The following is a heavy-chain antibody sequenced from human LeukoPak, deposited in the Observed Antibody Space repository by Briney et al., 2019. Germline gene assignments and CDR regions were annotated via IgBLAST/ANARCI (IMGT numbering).Heavy chain of an antibody. CDR3: ARDAPVT. V-gene: IGHV3-21*01. Sequence: GGSLRLSCAASGFTFSSYAMSWVRQAPGKGLEWVSAISGSSSYIYYADSVKGRFTISRDNAKNSLYLQMNSLRAEDTAVYYCARDAPVTWGQGTLVTVSS. D-gene: IGHD4-17*01. CDR2: ISGSSSYI. J-gene: IGHJ5*02. CDR1: GFTFSSYA.